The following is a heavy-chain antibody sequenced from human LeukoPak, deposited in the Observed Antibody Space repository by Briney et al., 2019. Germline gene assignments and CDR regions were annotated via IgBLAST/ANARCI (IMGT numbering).Heavy chain of an antibody. Sequence: KPSETLSLTCTVSGGSISSGSYYWSWIRQPAGKGLEWIGYIYYSGSTNYNPSLKSRVTISVDTSKNQFSLKLSSVTAADTAVYYCAREIRDRSSGYYPFDYWGQGTLVTVSS. CDR2: IYYSGST. CDR1: GGSISSGSYY. J-gene: IGHJ4*02. V-gene: IGHV4-61*10. D-gene: IGHD3-22*01. CDR3: AREIRDRSSGYYPFDY.